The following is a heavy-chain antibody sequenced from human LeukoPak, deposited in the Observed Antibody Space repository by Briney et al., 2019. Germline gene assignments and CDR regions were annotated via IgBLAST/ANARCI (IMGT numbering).Heavy chain of an antibody. V-gene: IGHV3-21*06. J-gene: IGHJ3*02. CDR1: GFTFSSYS. CDR3: VRSRSTWFGEVLAAFDI. Sequence: PGGSLRLSCAASGFTFSSYSMNWVRQAPGKRLEWVSSITSSSYIFYADSVKGRFIISRDNAENSLHLQMNSLRAEDTAVYYCVRSRSTWFGEVLAAFDIWGQGTLVTVSS. CDR2: ITSSSYI. D-gene: IGHD3-10*01.